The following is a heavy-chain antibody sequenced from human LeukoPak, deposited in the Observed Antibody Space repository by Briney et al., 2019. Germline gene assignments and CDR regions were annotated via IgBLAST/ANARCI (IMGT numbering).Heavy chain of an antibody. V-gene: IGHV5-51*01. Sequence: GESLTISCKGSGYSFTSYWIGWVRQMPGKGLEWMGIIYPGDSDTRYSPSFQGQVTISADKSISTAYLQWSSLKASDTAMYYCARRGIAVAGGYYFDYWGQGTLVTVSS. CDR2: IYPGDSDT. J-gene: IGHJ4*02. D-gene: IGHD6-19*01. CDR1: GYSFTSYW. CDR3: ARRGIAVAGGYYFDY.